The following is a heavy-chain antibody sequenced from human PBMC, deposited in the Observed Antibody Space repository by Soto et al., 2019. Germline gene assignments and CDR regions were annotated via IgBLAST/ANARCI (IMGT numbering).Heavy chain of an antibody. CDR3: ARDYCSGGSCYSPAFDI. CDR2: IYYSGST. CDR1: GGSISSYY. V-gene: IGHV4-59*01. J-gene: IGHJ3*02. D-gene: IGHD2-15*01. Sequence: SETLSLACTVSGGSISSYYWSWIRQPPGKGLEWIGYIYYSGSTNYNPSLKSRVTISVDTSKNQFSLKLSSVTAADTAVYYCARDYCSGGSCYSPAFDIWGQGTMVTVSS.